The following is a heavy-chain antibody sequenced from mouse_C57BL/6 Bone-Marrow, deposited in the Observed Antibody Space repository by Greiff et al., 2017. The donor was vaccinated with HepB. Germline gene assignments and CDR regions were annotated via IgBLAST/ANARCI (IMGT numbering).Heavy chain of an antibody. CDR2: IYPGSGST. Sequence: QVHVKQPGAELVKPGASVKMSCKASGYTFTSYWITWVKQRPGQGLEWIGDIYPGSGSTNYNEKFKSKATLTVDTSSSTAYMQLSSLTSEDSAVYYCARGQLRLGAWFAYWGQGTLVTVSA. CDR1: GYTFTSYW. CDR3: ARGQLRLGAWFAY. J-gene: IGHJ3*01. D-gene: IGHD3-2*02. V-gene: IGHV1-55*01.